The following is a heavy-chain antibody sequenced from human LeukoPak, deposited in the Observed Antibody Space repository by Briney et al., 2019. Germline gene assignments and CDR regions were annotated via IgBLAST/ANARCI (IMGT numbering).Heavy chain of an antibody. CDR2: IRSKANSYAT. CDR3: TCIVAAADY. Sequence: GGSLRLSCAASGFTFSGSAMHWVRQASGKGLEWVGRIRSKANSYATAYAAPVKGRFTISRDDSKNTAYLQMNSLKTEDTAVYYCTCIVAAADYWGQGTLVTVSS. D-gene: IGHD6-13*01. J-gene: IGHJ4*02. V-gene: IGHV3-73*01. CDR1: GFTFSGSA.